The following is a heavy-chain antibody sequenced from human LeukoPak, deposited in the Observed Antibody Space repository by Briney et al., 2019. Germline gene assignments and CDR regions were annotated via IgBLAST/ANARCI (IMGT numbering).Heavy chain of an antibody. D-gene: IGHD6-13*01. CDR3: ARDWGSWALDY. CDR1: GYTFTTYA. Sequence: ASVKVFCKASGYTFTTYAMHWVRQAPGQRLEWMGWISVGNGNTEYSQKFQGRVTMTRDTSATTAYMELSSLRSEDTAVYYCARDWGSWALDYWGQGTLVTVSS. CDR2: ISVGNGNT. V-gene: IGHV1-3*01. J-gene: IGHJ4*02.